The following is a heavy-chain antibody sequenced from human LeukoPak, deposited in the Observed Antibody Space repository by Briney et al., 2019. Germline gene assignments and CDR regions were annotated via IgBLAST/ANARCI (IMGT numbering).Heavy chain of an antibody. V-gene: IGHV3-74*01. D-gene: IGHD2-8*01. CDR1: GFTFRNYW. J-gene: IGHJ4*02. Sequence: GGSLRLSCAASGFTFRNYWMHWVRQAPGKGLVWVSRINSDGSTTSYADSVKGRFTISRDNAKNTLYLQMNSLRAEATALYYCARDGGYCTNGVCFFDHWGQGTLVTVSS. CDR2: INSDGSTT. CDR3: ARDGGYCTNGVCFFDH.